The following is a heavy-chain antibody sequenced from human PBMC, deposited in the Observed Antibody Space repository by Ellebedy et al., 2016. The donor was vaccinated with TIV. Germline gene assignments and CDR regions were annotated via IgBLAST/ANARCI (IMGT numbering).Heavy chain of an antibody. Sequence: PGGSLRLSCAASGFTFSTYSMNWVRQAPGKGLEWVSYISSSSSTTYYADAVKGRFTISRDNAKDSLFLQMISLRAEDTAVYYCARGGPPGTYYLGSGSSDYWGQGTLVTVSS. CDR1: GFTFSTYS. CDR2: ISSSSSTT. CDR3: ARGGPPGTYYLGSGSSDY. J-gene: IGHJ4*02. D-gene: IGHD3-10*01. V-gene: IGHV3-48*04.